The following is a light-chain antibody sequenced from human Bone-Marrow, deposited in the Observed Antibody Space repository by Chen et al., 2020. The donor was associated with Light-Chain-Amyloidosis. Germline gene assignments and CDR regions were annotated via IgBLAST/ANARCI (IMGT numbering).Light chain of an antibody. CDR2: DAS. CDR1: QDINRY. CDR3: QQRSNWPPIT. J-gene: IGKJ5*01. Sequence: EIVLTQSPDTLSLSPGERATLSCKASQDINRYLAWYQQKPGQAPRLLIYDASNRATGIPARFSGSGSGTDFTLTISSLEPEDFAVYYCQQRSNWPPITFGQGTRLEIK. V-gene: IGKV3-11*01.